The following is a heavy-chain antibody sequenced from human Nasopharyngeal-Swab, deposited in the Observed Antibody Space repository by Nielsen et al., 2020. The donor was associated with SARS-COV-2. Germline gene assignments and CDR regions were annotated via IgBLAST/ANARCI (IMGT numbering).Heavy chain of an antibody. CDR2: ISSSTSYI. Sequence: GSLRLSCAASGFTFSSYAMHWVRQAPGKGLEWVSSISSSTSYIYYADSVKGRFTISRDNAKNSLYLQMNSLRAEDTAVYYCARDGFGESPYYYYYGMDVWGQGTTVTVSS. V-gene: IGHV3-21*01. CDR3: ARDGFGESPYYYYYGMDV. J-gene: IGHJ6*02. D-gene: IGHD3-10*01. CDR1: GFTFSSYA.